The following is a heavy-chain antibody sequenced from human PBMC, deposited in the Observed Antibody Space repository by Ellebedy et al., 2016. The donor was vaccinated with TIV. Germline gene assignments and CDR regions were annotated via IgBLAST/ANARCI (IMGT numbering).Heavy chain of an antibody. Sequence: MPSETLSLTCTVSGGSISRSDYYWGWIRQPPGKGLEWIGSLPYSGTTYYNPSLKRRVTMSVDTSKNQFSLKLTSVTAADTAVYFCARDPPGDDAFDIWGQGTMVTVSS. CDR3: ARDPPGDDAFDI. CDR2: LPYSGTT. D-gene: IGHD3-16*01. V-gene: IGHV4-39*07. J-gene: IGHJ3*02. CDR1: GGSISRSDYY.